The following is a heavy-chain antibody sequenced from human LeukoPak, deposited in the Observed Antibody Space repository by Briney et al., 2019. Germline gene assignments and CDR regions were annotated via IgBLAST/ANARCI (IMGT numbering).Heavy chain of an antibody. CDR1: GFTLSSYW. CDR3: TTPAAGPRAEYSQY. D-gene: IGHD6-13*01. V-gene: IGHV3-7*01. J-gene: IGHJ1*01. Sequence: GGSLRLSCAASGFTLSSYWMSWVRQAPGKGLEWVANIKQDGSEKYYVDSVKGRFTISRDNAKNSLYLQMNSLAVEDTAVYYCTTPAAGPRAEYSQYWGQGTLVTVSP. CDR2: IKQDGSEK.